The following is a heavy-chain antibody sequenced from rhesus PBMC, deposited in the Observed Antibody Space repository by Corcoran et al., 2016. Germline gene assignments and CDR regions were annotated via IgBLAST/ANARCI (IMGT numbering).Heavy chain of an antibody. J-gene: IGHJ4*01. CDR1: GGSISGGYG. V-gene: IGHV4S7*01. Sequence: QVQLQESGPGLVKPSETLSLTCAVSGGSISGGYGWSWIRQPPGKGLEWIGHIFDSIGSTYYNPSLKSLVTISRNTSKNQFSLKLSSVTAADTAVYYCARLSSYYFDYWGQGVLVTVSS. CDR2: IFDSIGST. CDR3: ARLSSYYFDY.